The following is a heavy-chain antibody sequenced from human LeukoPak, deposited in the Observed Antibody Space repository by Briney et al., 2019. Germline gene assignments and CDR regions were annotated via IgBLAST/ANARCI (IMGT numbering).Heavy chain of an antibody. V-gene: IGHV3-21*01. CDR1: GFTFSSYS. J-gene: IGHJ4*02. Sequence: GGSLRLTCAASGFTFSSYSMNWVRQAPGKGLEWVSSISSSSSYIYYADSVKGRFTISRDNAKNSLYLQMNSLRAEDTAVYYCARVVFVGALDYWGQGTLVTVSS. CDR3: ARVVFVGALDY. CDR2: ISSSSSYI. D-gene: IGHD2-21*01.